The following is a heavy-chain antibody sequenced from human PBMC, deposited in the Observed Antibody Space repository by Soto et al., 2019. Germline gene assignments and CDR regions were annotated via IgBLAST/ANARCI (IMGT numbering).Heavy chain of an antibody. CDR3: ARGGGVGVAGSAAFDM. CDR2: INPATGAA. Sequence: QLHLVQSGAVVKKPGASVTVSCSASGYPVTAYYMHWVRQAPGRGLEWMGGINPATGAAKYTQTFQGRVTLTRDPAASTAFMELRGLPSEAPAVFYGARGGGVGVAGSAAFDMWGQGTLVTVSS. V-gene: IGHV1-2*02. J-gene: IGHJ3*02. CDR1: GYPVTAYY. D-gene: IGHD3-3*01.